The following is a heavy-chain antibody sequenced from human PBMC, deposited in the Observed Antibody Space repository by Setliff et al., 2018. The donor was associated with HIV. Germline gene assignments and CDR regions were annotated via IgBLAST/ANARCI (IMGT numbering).Heavy chain of an antibody. V-gene: IGHV3-23*01. CDR2: INSAERT. J-gene: IGHJ4*02. Sequence: PGGSLGLPCAASGFSFSNYAMTWVRQAPGKGLEWVSTINSAERTFYAKSVKDRFTSSRDNSKSTLYLKVSRLRAEDTAVYFCAKAHWDPLSPDYWGQGTLVTVSS. D-gene: IGHD1-26*01. CDR1: GFSFSNYA. CDR3: AKAHWDPLSPDY.